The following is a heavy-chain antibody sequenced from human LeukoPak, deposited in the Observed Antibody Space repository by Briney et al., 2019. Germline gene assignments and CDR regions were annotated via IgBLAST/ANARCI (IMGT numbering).Heavy chain of an antibody. J-gene: IGHJ6*02. V-gene: IGHV4-4*07. CDR3: ARHEYYYYGMDV. CDR1: GVSISAYY. CDR2: IYPGESIYASENT. Sequence: PSETLSLTCSVSGVSISAYYWSWIRQPAGKGLEWIGRIYPGESIYASENTNYNPSLKSRVSMSGDTSKNQFSLKLSSVTAADTAVYYCARHEYYYYGMDVWGQGTTVTVSS.